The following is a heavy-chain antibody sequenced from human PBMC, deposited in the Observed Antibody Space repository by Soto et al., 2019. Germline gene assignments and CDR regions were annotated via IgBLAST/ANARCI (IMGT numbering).Heavy chain of an antibody. CDR1: GGTFSSYA. V-gene: IGHV1-69*01. D-gene: IGHD3-3*01. CDR3: ARDPRYDFWSDYYYGMDV. CDR2: LITIFGTA. Sequence: QVQLVQSGAEVKKPGSSVKVSCKASGGTFSSYAISWVRQAPGQGLEWMGGLITIFGTANYAQKFQGRVTITADESTSTAYMELSSLRSEDTAVYYCARDPRYDFWSDYYYGMDVWGQGTTVTVSS. J-gene: IGHJ6*02.